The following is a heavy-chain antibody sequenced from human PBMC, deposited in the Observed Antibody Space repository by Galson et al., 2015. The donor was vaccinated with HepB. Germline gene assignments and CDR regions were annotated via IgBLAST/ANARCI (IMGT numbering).Heavy chain of an antibody. J-gene: IGHJ4*02. V-gene: IGHV3-23*01. CDR3: AKVNLTVETFDN. CDR1: GFTFSNYA. CDR2: ISESGRRT. Sequence: SLRLSCAASGFTFSNYAMSWVRQAPGKGLEWVSDISESGRRTHYAESVKGRFTISRDNPKHTLFLQMNSLRAEDTAVYYCAKVNLTVETFDNWGQGTLVTVSS.